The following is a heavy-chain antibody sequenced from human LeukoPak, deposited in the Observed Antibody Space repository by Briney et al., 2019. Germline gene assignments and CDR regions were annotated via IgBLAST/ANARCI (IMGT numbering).Heavy chain of an antibody. Sequence: GGSLRLSCAASGFTFSSYGMHWVRQAPGKGLEWVAVISYDGSNKYYADSVKGRFTISRDNSKNTLYLQMNSLRAEDTAVYYCAKDLRATVYMHYWGQGTLVTVSS. V-gene: IGHV3-30*18. J-gene: IGHJ4*02. CDR1: GFTFSSYG. D-gene: IGHD4-17*01. CDR3: AKDLRATVYMHY. CDR2: ISYDGSNK.